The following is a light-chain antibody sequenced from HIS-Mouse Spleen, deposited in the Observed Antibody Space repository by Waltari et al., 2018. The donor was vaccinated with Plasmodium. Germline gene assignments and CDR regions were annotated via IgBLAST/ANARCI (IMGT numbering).Light chain of an antibody. CDR1: NIGSKS. V-gene: IGLV3-21*03. Sequence: SYVLTQPPSVSVAPGKPARITCGGNNIGSKSVHWYQQKPGQAPVLVVYEDSERPSGIPERSSGSNAGNTATLTISRVEAGDEDDYYCQVWDSSRDHVVFGGGTKLTVL. CDR2: EDS. J-gene: IGLJ2*01. CDR3: QVWDSSRDHVV.